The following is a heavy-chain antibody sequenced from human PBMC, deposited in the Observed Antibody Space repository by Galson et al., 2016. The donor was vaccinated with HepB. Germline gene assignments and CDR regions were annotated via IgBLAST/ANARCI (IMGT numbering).Heavy chain of an antibody. CDR3: TRNAGHDFWSGPADY. Sequence: SLRLSCAASGFSFGDYAMSWFRQAPGKGLAWVALIRRKAYGATTEYAASVQGRFSVSRDHSKSIACLEMNSLKTEDTAVYYCTRNAGHDFWSGPADYWGQGITVAVSS. D-gene: IGHD3-3*01. J-gene: IGHJ4*02. CDR2: IRRKAYGATT. V-gene: IGHV3-49*03. CDR1: GFSFGDYA.